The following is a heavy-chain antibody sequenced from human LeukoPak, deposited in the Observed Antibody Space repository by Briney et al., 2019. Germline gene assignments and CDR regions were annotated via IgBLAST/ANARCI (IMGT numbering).Heavy chain of an antibody. CDR3: ARGLWFGKLSSPLFDP. Sequence: GGSLRLSCAASGFTFSSYAMHWVRQAPGKGLEYVSAISSNGGSTYYANSVKGRFTISRDNSKNTLYLQMGSLRAEDMAVYYCARGLWFGKLSSPLFDPWAREPWSPSPQ. CDR1: GFTFSSYA. D-gene: IGHD3-10*01. V-gene: IGHV3-64*01. J-gene: IGHJ5*02. CDR2: ISSNGGST.